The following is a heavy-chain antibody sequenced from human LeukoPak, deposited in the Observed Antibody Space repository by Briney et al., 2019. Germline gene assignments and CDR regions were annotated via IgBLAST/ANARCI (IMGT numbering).Heavy chain of an antibody. D-gene: IGHD3-3*01. J-gene: IGHJ3*02. CDR2: IYTSGST. CDR1: GGSISSYY. V-gene: IGHV4-4*09. Sequence: SETLSLTCTVSGGSISSYYWSWIRQPPGKGLEWIGHIYTSGSTNYNPSLKSRVTISVDTSKNQFSLKLSSVTAADTAVYYCARHLSRITIFGVVIPYRGSAAFDIWGQGTMVTVSS. CDR3: ARHLSRITIFGVVIPYRGSAAFDI.